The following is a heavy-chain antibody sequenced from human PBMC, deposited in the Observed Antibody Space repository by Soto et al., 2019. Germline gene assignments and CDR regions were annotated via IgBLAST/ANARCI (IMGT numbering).Heavy chain of an antibody. J-gene: IGHJ3*02. D-gene: IGHD1-26*01. V-gene: IGHV4-59*01. CDR3: ATQWENAFDI. CDR2: IYYSGST. Sequence: SETLSLTCTVSGGSISSYYWSWIRQPPGKGLEWIGYIYYSGSTNYNPSLKIRVTISVDTSKNQFSLKLSSVTAADTAVYYCATQWENAFDIWGQGTMVTVSS. CDR1: GGSISSYY.